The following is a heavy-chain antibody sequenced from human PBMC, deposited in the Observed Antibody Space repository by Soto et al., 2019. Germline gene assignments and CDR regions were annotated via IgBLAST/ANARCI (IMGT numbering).Heavy chain of an antibody. Sequence: GGSLRLSCAASGFTVSSNYMSWVRQAPGKGLEWVSVIYSGGSTYHADSVRGRFTISRDNSKNTLYLQMKSLRAEDTAVYYCARDPPATRHGMDVWGQGTTVTVSS. CDR1: GFTVSSNY. CDR2: IYSGGST. V-gene: IGHV3-53*01. J-gene: IGHJ6*02. CDR3: ARDPPATRHGMDV.